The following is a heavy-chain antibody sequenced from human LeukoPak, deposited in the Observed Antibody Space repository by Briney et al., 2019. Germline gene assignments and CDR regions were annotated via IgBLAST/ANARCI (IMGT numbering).Heavy chain of an antibody. Sequence: SEILSLTCTVSGSSVTNYHWSWIRQPPGKGLEWIGYTFYSGNTDYNPSLKSRFSISVDASRNQFSLRLSSVTAADTAVYYCARCVGATYYFDYWGQGALVTVSS. D-gene: IGHD1-26*01. CDR2: TFYSGNT. V-gene: IGHV4-59*08. CDR3: ARCVGATYYFDY. CDR1: GSSVTNYH. J-gene: IGHJ4*02.